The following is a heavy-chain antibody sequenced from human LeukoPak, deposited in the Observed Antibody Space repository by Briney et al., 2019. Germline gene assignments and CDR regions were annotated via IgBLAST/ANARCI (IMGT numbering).Heavy chain of an antibody. V-gene: IGHV4-39*01. CDR3: ARQADIVVIPVAIYWFDP. Sequence: TASETLSLTCTVSGGSISSSSYYWGWIRQPPGKGLEWIGSIYYSGSTYYNPSLKSRVTISVDTSKNQFSLRLSSVTAADTAVYYCARQADIVVIPVAIYWFDPWGQGTLVTVSS. CDR1: GGSISSSSYY. CDR2: IYYSGST. D-gene: IGHD2-2*01. J-gene: IGHJ5*02.